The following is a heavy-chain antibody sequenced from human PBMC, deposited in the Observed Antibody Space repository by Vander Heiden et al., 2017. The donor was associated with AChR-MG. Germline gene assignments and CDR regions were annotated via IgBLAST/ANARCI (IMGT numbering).Heavy chain of an antibody. CDR1: GFTFSSHA. Sequence: EVQLLESGGGLVQPGGSLRLSCAASGFTFSSHAMSWVRQAPGKGLEWVSAISGSGGSTYYADSVKGRFTISRDNSKNTLYLQMNSLRAEDTAVYYCAKDHPYCSSTSCSSVISWGQGTLVTVSS. CDR3: AKDHPYCSSTSCSSVIS. D-gene: IGHD2-2*01. V-gene: IGHV3-23*01. CDR2: ISGSGGST. J-gene: IGHJ5*02.